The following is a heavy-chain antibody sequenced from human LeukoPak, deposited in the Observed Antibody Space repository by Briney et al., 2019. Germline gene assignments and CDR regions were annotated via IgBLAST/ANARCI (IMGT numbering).Heavy chain of an antibody. CDR1: GYTFTGYY. Sequence: ASVKVSCKASGYTFTGYYMHWVRQAPGQGLEWMGWINPNSGGTNYAQKFQGRVTMTRDTSTSTVHMELSSLSSGDTALYYCAREGQDLGWFDSWGQGSLVIVSS. CDR3: AREGQDLGWFDS. V-gene: IGHV1-2*02. CDR2: INPNSGGT. D-gene: IGHD7-27*01. J-gene: IGHJ5*01.